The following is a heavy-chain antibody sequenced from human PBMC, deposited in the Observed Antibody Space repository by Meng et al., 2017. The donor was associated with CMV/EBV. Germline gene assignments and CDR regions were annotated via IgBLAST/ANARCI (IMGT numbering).Heavy chain of an antibody. Sequence: QIPVKGSGPPLVKPTHTLTLTCTFSGFSLSTSGVGVDWSRQPPGKALEWLALIYWDDDKRYSPALKSRLTITKDTSKNQVVLTLTNMDPVDTATYYRARGGLRGFDYWGQGTLVTVSS. CDR1: GFSLSTSGVG. CDR2: IYWDDDK. CDR3: ARGGLRGFDY. D-gene: IGHD4-17*01. V-gene: IGHV2-5*02. J-gene: IGHJ4*02.